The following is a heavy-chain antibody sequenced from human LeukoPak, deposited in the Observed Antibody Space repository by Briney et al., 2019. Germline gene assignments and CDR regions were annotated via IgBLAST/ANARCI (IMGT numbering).Heavy chain of an antibody. J-gene: IGHJ6*03. Sequence: SETLSLTCTVSGGSISSYNWNWIRQPPGKGLEWIGYISEGGSTNYNSSLENRVTLSLDTSKNEISLNLRSATVADTAVYYCARQDALGKYPPPYYMDVWGKGTTVIVS. CDR2: ISEGGST. CDR1: GGSISSYN. V-gene: IGHV4-59*08. D-gene: IGHD3-16*01. CDR3: ARQDALGKYPPPYYMDV.